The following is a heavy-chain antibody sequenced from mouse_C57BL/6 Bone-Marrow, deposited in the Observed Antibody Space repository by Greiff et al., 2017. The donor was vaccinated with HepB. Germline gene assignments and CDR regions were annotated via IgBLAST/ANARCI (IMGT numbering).Heavy chain of an antibody. Sequence: EVQLVESGGGLVQPGGSMKLSCVASGFTFSNYWMNWVRQSPEKGLEWVAQIRLKSDNYATHYAESVKGRFTISRDDSKSSVYLQMNNLRAEDTGIYYCTQTGTGYFDYWGQGTTLTVSS. J-gene: IGHJ2*01. CDR3: TQTGTGYFDY. CDR1: GFTFSNYW. CDR2: IRLKSDNYAT. V-gene: IGHV6-3*01. D-gene: IGHD4-1*01.